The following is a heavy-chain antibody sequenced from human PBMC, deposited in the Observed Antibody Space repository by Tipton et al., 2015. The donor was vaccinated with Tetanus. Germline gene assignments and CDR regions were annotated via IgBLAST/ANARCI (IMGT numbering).Heavy chain of an antibody. CDR3: ARGRGDSTYYGMDV. CDR1: GYTFTGYY. J-gene: IGHJ6*02. Sequence: QLVQSGAEVKKPGASVKVSCKASGYTFTGYYIYWVRQAPGQGLEWMRWIDPNSGGTVYAQKFQGRVTMTRDTSISTAYMGLRSLRSDDAAVYYCARGRGDSTYYGMDVWGPGTTVTVS. D-gene: IGHD2-21*01. CDR2: IDPNSGGT. V-gene: IGHV1-2*02.